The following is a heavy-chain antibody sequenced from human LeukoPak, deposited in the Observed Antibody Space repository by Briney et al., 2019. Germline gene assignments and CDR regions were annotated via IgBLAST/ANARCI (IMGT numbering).Heavy chain of an antibody. CDR3: ARGISMDV. CDR1: GFTFNNHW. CDR2: NKTDGSVT. Sequence: PGGSLRLSCAVSGFTFNNHWMHWVRQAPGKGLVWVSRNKTDGSVTNYADSVEGRFTISRDNAKNTLYLQMNSLRVEDTAVYYCARGISMDVWGQGTTVTVSS. J-gene: IGHJ6*02. V-gene: IGHV3-74*01.